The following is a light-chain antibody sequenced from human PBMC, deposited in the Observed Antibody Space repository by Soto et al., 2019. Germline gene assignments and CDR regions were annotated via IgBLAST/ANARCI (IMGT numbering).Light chain of an antibody. CDR2: DAS. CDR1: QNIERY. Sequence: IQMTQSPSPLSVSLGDRVTLPSTASQNIERYMAWYQQKTGRAPSLIIYDASTLERGVPSRFSGSGSGTEFTLIISNLQTDDFATYYCQQFKDYVWTFGQGTKVDIK. J-gene: IGKJ1*01. CDR3: QQFKDYVWT. V-gene: IGKV1-5*01.